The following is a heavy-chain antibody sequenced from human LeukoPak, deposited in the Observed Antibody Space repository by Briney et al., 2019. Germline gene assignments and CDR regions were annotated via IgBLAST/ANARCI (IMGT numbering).Heavy chain of an antibody. Sequence: GGSLRLSCAASGFTFSSYSMNWVRQAPGQGLEWVANIKQDGSETFYSAAVKGRFTISRDNAKNSLYLQMNTLRAEDTALYYCATSYDMGWLIGYWGQGTLVTVSS. V-gene: IGHV3-7*03. CDR2: IKQDGSET. CDR3: ATSYDMGWLIGY. J-gene: IGHJ4*02. CDR1: GFTFSSYS. D-gene: IGHD3/OR15-3a*01.